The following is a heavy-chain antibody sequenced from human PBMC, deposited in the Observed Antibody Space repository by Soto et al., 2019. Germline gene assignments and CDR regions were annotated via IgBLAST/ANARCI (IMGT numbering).Heavy chain of an antibody. CDR2: INSDGSST. CDR3: ARDFWRNGVCLDV. Sequence: GGSLRLSCTASGFTFRNHWMHWVRQAPGKGLVWVSRINSDGSSTSYADSVKGRFTISRDNAKNTLYLQMNSLRAEDTAVFFCARDFWRNGVCLDVWGQGTTVTVSS. CDR1: GFTFRNHW. V-gene: IGHV3-74*01. D-gene: IGHD2-8*01. J-gene: IGHJ6*02.